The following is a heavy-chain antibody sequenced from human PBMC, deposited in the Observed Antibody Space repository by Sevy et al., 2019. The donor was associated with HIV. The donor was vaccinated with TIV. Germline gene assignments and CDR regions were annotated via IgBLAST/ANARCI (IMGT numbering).Heavy chain of an antibody. J-gene: IGHJ3*02. CDR2: IKQDGSEK. D-gene: IGHD4-17*01. V-gene: IGHV3-7*03. Sequence: GGFLRLSCAASGFTFSSYWMSWVRQAPGKGLEWVANIKQDGSEKYYVDSVKDRFTISRDNAKNSLYLQMNSLRAEDTAVYYCARIDYGAARGAFDIWGQGTMVTVSS. CDR1: GFTFSSYW. CDR3: ARIDYGAARGAFDI.